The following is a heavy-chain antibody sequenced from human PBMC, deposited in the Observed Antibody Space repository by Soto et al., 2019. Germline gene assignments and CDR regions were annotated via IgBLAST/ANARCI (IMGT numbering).Heavy chain of an antibody. CDR3: ARGGRGTAMADY. V-gene: IGHV3-53*01. CDR2: IYSGGTT. J-gene: IGHJ4*02. Sequence: PGGSLRLSCAASGFTVSSNYMSWVRQAPGKGLEWVSIIYSGGTTYYADSVKGRFTISRDNSKNTLYLQMNSLTAEDTAVYYCARGGRGTAMADYWGQGTLVTVSS. CDR1: GFTVSSNY. D-gene: IGHD5-18*01.